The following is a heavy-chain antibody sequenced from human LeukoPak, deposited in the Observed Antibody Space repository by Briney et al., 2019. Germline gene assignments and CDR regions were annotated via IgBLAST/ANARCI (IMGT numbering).Heavy chain of an antibody. Sequence: GGSLRLSCAASGFTLSTFSMNWVRQAPGKGLEWVSFISSSSSYIYYADSVKGRFTISRDNAKNSLYLQMNSLRAEDTAVYYCARGGKPFDYWGQGTLVTVSS. CDR3: ARGGKPFDY. J-gene: IGHJ4*02. CDR2: ISSSSSYI. D-gene: IGHD1-1*01. CDR1: GFTLSTFS. V-gene: IGHV3-21*01.